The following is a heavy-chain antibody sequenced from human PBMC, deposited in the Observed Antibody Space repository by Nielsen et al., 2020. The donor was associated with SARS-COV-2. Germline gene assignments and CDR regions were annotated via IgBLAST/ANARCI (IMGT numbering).Heavy chain of an antibody. V-gene: IGHV3-23*01. Sequence: GESLKISCAASEFTFNNYAMSWVRQAPGKGLEWVSTISGGGESTRYADSVKGRFTISRDNSKNTLYLQMNSLRAEDTAVYYCARVDGDYDYLDYWGQGTLVTVSS. J-gene: IGHJ4*02. CDR1: EFTFNNYA. CDR3: ARVDGDYDYLDY. CDR2: ISGGGEST. D-gene: IGHD4-17*01.